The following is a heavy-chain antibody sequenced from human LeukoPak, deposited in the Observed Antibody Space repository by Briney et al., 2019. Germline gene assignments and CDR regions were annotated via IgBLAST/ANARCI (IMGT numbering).Heavy chain of an antibody. J-gene: IGHJ4*02. CDR1: GFTFGDYA. CDR2: IRSKAYGGTT. D-gene: IGHD2-15*01. V-gene: IGHV3-49*04. Sequence: PGRSLRLSCTASGFTFGDYAMSWVRQAAGKGLEWVGFIRSKAYGGTTDSAASVKGRFTISRDDSKSIAYLQMNSLNTEDTAVYYCTRGEVTGTPFDYWGQGTLVTVSS. CDR3: TRGEVTGTPFDY.